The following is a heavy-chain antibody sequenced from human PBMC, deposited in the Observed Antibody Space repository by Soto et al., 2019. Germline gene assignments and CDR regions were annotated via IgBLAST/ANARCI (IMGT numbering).Heavy chain of an antibody. CDR1: GGSISSGGYS. CDR3: AREGRLHWFES. V-gene: IGHV4-30-2*01. J-gene: IGHJ5*01. Sequence: TSETLSLTCAVSGGSISSGGYSWSWIRQPPGTGLEWIGEIKHTGDANANPALRSRASMSVDRTKNQFFLNLRSVSAADTAVYFCAREGRLHWFESWGQGTLVTVSS. CDR2: IKHTGDA.